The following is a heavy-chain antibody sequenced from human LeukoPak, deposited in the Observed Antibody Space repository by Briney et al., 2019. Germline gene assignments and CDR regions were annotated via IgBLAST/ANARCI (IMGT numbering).Heavy chain of an antibody. CDR3: TRQDPSSSGWYP. CDR1: GFTFSSYA. CDR2: FGGGGGST. V-gene: IGHV3-23*01. D-gene: IGHD6-13*01. J-gene: IGHJ5*02. Sequence: GGSLRLSCAASGFTFSSYAMSWVRQAPGKGLEWVSTFGGGGGSTFYADSVKGRFAISRDDSKNTLWLRMSSLRADDTAVYYCTRQDPSSSGWYPWGQGTLVTVSS.